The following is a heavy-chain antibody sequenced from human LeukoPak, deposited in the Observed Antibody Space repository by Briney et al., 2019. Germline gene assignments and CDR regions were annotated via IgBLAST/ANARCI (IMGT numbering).Heavy chain of an antibody. J-gene: IGHJ4*02. D-gene: IGHD4-17*01. CDR1: GYSFTSYW. CDR2: IYPGDSDT. Sequence: AGESLKISCKGSGYSFTSYWIGWVRQMPGKGLEWMGIIYPGDSDTRYSPSFQGQVTISADKSISTAYLQWSSLKASDTAMYYCARTMTTVTDGLELFDYWGQGTLVTVSS. V-gene: IGHV5-51*01. CDR3: ARTMTTVTDGLELFDY.